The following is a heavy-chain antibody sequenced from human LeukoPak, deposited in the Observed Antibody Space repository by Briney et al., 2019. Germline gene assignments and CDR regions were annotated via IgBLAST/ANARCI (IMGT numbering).Heavy chain of an antibody. CDR1: GGSVSSGSYY. CDR3: ATRDGYNYNWFDP. CDR2: IYYSGST. Sequence: SETLSLTCTVSGGSVSSGSYYWSWIRQPPGKGLEWIGYIYYSGSTNYNPSLKSRVTISVDTSKNQFSLKLSSVTAADSAVYYCATRDGYNYNWFDPWGQGTLVTVSS. V-gene: IGHV4-61*01. J-gene: IGHJ5*02. D-gene: IGHD5-24*01.